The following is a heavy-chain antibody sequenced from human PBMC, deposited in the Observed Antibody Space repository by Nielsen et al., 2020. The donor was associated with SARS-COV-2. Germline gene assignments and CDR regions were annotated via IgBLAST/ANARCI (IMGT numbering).Heavy chain of an antibody. Sequence: SLKISCAASGFIFSDYYMSWIRQAPGKGLEWVSYISSTGRTMYYADSVRGRFTISRDNGKNSLFLHMNSLRAEDTAVYFCARGGGGGTWPNWFDPWGQGTLVTVSS. J-gene: IGHJ5*02. CDR3: ARGGGGGTWPNWFDP. CDR2: ISSTGRTM. V-gene: IGHV3-11*01. CDR1: GFIFSDYY. D-gene: IGHD3-16*01.